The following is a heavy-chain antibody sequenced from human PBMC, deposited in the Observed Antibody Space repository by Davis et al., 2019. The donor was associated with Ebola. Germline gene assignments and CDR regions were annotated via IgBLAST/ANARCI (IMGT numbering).Heavy chain of an antibody. J-gene: IGHJ4*02. Sequence: GGSLRLSCAASGFTFSSYWMSWVRQAPGKGLEWVAVISYDGSSKYYVDSVKGRFIISRDNSKNMLYLQMNSLRAEDTAVYYCARGYNDNDYGGDYWGQGTLVTVSS. CDR3: ARGYNDNDYGGDY. D-gene: IGHD5-12*01. CDR2: ISYDGSSK. V-gene: IGHV3-30-3*01. CDR1: GFTFSSYW.